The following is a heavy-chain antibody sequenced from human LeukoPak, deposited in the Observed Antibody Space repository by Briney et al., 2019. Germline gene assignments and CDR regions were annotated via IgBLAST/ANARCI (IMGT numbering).Heavy chain of an antibody. CDR1: GYTFTSYG. D-gene: IGHD4-17*01. V-gene: IGHV1-18*01. CDR3: ARGTALNDYGDSSDD. CDR2: ISAYNGNT. J-gene: IGHJ4*02. Sequence: ASVKVSCKASGYTFTSYGISRVRQAPGQGLEWMGWISAYNGNTNYAQKLQGRVTMTTDTSTSTAYMELRSLRSDDTAVYYCARGTALNDYGDSSDDWGQGTLVTVSS.